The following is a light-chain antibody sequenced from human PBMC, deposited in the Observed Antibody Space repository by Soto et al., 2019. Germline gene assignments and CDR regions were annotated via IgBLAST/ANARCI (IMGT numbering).Light chain of an antibody. CDR3: GTWDSSLSAWV. J-gene: IGLJ3*02. V-gene: IGLV1-51*02. CDR2: EIN. Sequence: QSVLTQPPSVSAAPGQKVTISCSGSSSNIGTNYVSWYQQLPGTAPKLLISEINMRPSGVTDRFSGSKSGTSATLGITGLQTGDEADYYCGTWDSSLSAWVFGGGTQLTVL. CDR1: SSNIGTNY.